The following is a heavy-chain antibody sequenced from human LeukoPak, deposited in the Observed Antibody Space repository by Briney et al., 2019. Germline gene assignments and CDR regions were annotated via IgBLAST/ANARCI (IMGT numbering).Heavy chain of an antibody. V-gene: IGHV4-59*08. J-gene: IGHJ6*03. D-gene: IGHD6-13*01. CDR3: ARADYSSTWSHDYYYMDV. CDR2: IYYSGST. CDR1: GGSISSYY. Sequence: SETLSLTCTVSGGSISSYYWSWIRQPPGKGLEWIGYIYYSGSTNYNPSLKSRVTISVDTSKNQFSLKLSSVTAADTAVYYCARADYSSTWSHDYYYMDVWGKGTTVTVSS.